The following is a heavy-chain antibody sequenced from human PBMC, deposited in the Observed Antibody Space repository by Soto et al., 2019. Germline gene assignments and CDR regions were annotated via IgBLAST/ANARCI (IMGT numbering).Heavy chain of an antibody. CDR2: MNPNSGNS. V-gene: IGHV1-8*01. CDR3: ARGRWSNGDSPFDY. J-gene: IGHJ4*02. D-gene: IGHD4-17*01. CDR1: GYTFTSYD. Sequence: QVQLVQSGAEVKKPGASVKVSCKASGYTFTSYDINWVRQATGQGLEWMGWMNPNSGNSGYAQKFQGRVTMTRNTSISTAYMELSSLRSEDTAVYYCARGRWSNGDSPFDYWGQGTLVTVSS.